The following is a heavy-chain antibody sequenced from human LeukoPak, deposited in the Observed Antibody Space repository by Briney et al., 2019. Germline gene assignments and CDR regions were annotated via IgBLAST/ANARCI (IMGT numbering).Heavy chain of an antibody. J-gene: IGHJ6*04. V-gene: IGHV3-20*04. CDR3: ARDPGYESWSPFWGGMDV. CDR1: GFTFDDYG. D-gene: IGHD3-16*01. CDR2: LNWNGRST. Sequence: GGSLRLSCAASGFTFDDYGMSWVRQVPGKGLEWVSGLNWNGRSTGCADSVKGRFTTSRDNAKNTLYLQMDSLRDDDTAVYYCARDPGYESWSPFWGGMDVWGNGTTVIVSS.